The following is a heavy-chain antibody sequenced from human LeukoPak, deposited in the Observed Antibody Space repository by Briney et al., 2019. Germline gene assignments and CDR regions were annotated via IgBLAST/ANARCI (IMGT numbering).Heavy chain of an antibody. V-gene: IGHV3-23*01. D-gene: IGHD3-9*01. J-gene: IGHJ6*03. CDR2: ISGTSGST. CDR1: GFTFSSYA. Sequence: QPGGSLRLSCAASGFTFSSYALSWVRQAPGKGLEWVASISGTSGSTFYADSVQGLFTISRDNSKNTLYLQMISLRADDTAVYYCAKVPFDWISSTNYYSYMDVWGKGTTVTVSS. CDR3: AKVPFDWISSTNYYSYMDV.